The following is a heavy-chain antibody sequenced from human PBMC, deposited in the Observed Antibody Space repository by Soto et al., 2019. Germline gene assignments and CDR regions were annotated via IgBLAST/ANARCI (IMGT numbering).Heavy chain of an antibody. Sequence: SVKVSCKSSGYRFETYAMSWVRQAPGQGLEWMGWIRAYNTDTYYAQKFQDRVTMTTDTSTGTAYMELRSLRSDDTAVYYCARGHGVIIGAMDVWGQGTTVTVSS. CDR1: GYRFETYA. CDR3: ARGHGVIIGAMDV. J-gene: IGHJ6*02. V-gene: IGHV1-18*01. D-gene: IGHD3-3*01. CDR2: IRAYNTDT.